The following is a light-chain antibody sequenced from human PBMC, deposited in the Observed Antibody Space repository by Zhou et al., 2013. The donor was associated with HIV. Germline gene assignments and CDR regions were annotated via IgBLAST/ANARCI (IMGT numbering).Light chain of an antibody. V-gene: IGKV2-30*02. J-gene: IGKJ1*01. Sequence: DVVMTQSPLSLPVTLGQPASISCRSSQSLVHSDGNTYLNWFQQRPGQSPRRLIYKVSNRDSGVPDRFSGSGSGTDFTLKISRVEAEDVAMYYCMQGTHWPWTFGQGTKVEIK. CDR3: MQGTHWPWT. CDR2: KVS. CDR1: QSLVHSDGNTY.